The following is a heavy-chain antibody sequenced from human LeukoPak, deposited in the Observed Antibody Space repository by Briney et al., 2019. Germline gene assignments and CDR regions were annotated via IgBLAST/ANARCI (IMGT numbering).Heavy chain of an antibody. CDR3: ARGDSSGHDAFDI. CDR1: GFTFSDYY. J-gene: IGHJ3*02. CDR2: ISSSGSTI. Sequence: PGGSLRLSCAASGFTFSDYYMSWIRQAPGKGLEWVSYISSSGSTIYYADSVKGRFTISRDNAKNLLYLQMNSLRAEDTAVYYCARGDSSGHDAFDIWGQGTMVTVSS. V-gene: IGHV3-11*01. D-gene: IGHD3-22*01.